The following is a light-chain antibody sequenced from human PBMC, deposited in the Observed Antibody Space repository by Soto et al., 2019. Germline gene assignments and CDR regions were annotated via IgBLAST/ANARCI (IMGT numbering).Light chain of an antibody. CDR1: QSISSSY. J-gene: IGKJ2*01. V-gene: IGKV3-20*01. CDR3: QQYGSSSYT. Sequence: EIVLTQSPGTLSLSPGERATLSCRASQSISSSYLAWYQQKPGHAPRLLIYAASSRATGIADRFSGSGSGTDFTLTSSRVEPEVSAEYYCQQYGSSSYTFGQGTQLEIK. CDR2: AAS.